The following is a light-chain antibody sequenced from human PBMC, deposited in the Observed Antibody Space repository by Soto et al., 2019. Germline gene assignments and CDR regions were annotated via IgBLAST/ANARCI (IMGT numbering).Light chain of an antibody. Sequence: QTVVTQEPSFSVSPGRTVTLTCGLSSGSVSTSYYPSWYQQTPGQAPRTLIYSTNTRSSGVPDRFSGSILVNKAALTITGAQAGDESDYYCVLYMGSGISVFGGGTKVTVL. CDR2: STN. CDR3: VLYMGSGISV. J-gene: IGLJ3*02. CDR1: SGSVSTSYY. V-gene: IGLV8-61*01.